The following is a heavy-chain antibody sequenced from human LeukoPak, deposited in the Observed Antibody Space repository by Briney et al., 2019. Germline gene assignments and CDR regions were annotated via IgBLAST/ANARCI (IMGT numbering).Heavy chain of an antibody. V-gene: IGHV3-23*01. Sequence: PGGSLRLSCAASGFTFSSYAMSWVRQAPGKGLEWVSAISGSGGSTYYADSVKGRFTISRDNSKNTLYLQMNSLRAEDTAVYYCAKEGVGSSSWYSYYMDVWGKGTTVTVSS. CDR1: GFTFSSYA. D-gene: IGHD6-13*01. J-gene: IGHJ6*03. CDR3: AKEGVGSSSWYSYYMDV. CDR2: ISGSGGST.